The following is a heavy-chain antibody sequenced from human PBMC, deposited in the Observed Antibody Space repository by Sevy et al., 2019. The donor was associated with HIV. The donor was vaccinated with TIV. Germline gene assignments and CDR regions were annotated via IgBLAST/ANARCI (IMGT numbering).Heavy chain of an antibody. V-gene: IGHV3-66*02. CDR1: GFTVGSTY. CDR3: AREATRYCSGGDCSRRNYYFYMDI. J-gene: IGHJ6*03. CDR2: IYSGGNT. D-gene: IGHD2-15*01. Sequence: GGSLRLSCAASGFTVGSTYMSWVRQAPGKGLEWVSIIYSGGNTYYADSVKGRFIISRDDSRNTLYLQMNSQRGEGTAVYFCAREATRYCSGGDCSRRNYYFYMDIWGKGTTVTVSS.